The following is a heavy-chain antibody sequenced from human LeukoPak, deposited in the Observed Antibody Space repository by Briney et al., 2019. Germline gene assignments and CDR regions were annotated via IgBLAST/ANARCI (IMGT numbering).Heavy chain of an antibody. D-gene: IGHD3-22*01. CDR2: ISSSSSTI. V-gene: IGHV3-48*01. J-gene: IGHJ4*02. Sequence: GGSLRLSCAASGFTFSSYSMNWVRQAPGKGLEWVSYISSSSSTIYYADSVKGRFTISRDNAKNSLYLQMNSLRAEDTAVYYCARIPYFSSGYYYFDYWGQGTLVTVSS. CDR1: GFTFSSYS. CDR3: ARIPYFSSGYYYFDY.